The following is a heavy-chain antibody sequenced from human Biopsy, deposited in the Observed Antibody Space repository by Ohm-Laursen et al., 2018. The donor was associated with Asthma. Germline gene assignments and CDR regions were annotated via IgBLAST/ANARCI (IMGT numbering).Heavy chain of an antibody. D-gene: IGHD6-19*01. Sequence: SLRLSCSASRFTYEMHWVRQAPGKGLEWVAVISYDGSGIYYADSVKGRFTISRDNSKNTLSLQMNSLTAEDTAVYYCAKEGVAGTHIEDWGQGTLVTVSS. CDR3: AKEGVAGTHIED. V-gene: IGHV3-30*04. CDR1: RFTYE. CDR2: ISYDGSGI. J-gene: IGHJ4*02.